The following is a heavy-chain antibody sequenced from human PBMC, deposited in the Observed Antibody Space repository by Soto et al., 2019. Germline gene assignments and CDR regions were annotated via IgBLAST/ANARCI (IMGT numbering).Heavy chain of an antibody. CDR1: GFGVVSNY. D-gene: IGHD3-9*01. V-gene: IGHV3-53*01. CDR2: IYAGGST. J-gene: IGHJ6*02. Sequence: EVQLVESGGGLIQPGGSLRLSCVVSGFGVVSNYMNWDRQAPGKGLDWVSSIYAGGSTYYADSVKGRFTISRDYSKNTLYLQMNSLRPEDTAMYYCARGYDIGGMDVWGQGTTVNVSS. CDR3: ARGYDIGGMDV.